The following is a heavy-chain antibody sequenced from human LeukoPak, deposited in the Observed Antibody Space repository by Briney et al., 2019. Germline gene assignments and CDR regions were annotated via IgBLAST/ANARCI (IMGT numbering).Heavy chain of an antibody. CDR2: INPSGGST. J-gene: IGHJ4*02. CDR1: GYTFTSYC. Sequence: GASVKVSCKASGYTFTSYCMHWVRQAPGQGLEWMGIINPSGGSTSYAQKFQGRVTMTRDTSTSTVYMELSSLRSEDTAVYYCARDLGPIGDQWLVPGDYWGQGTLVTVSS. D-gene: IGHD6-19*01. V-gene: IGHV1-46*01. CDR3: ARDLGPIGDQWLVPGDY.